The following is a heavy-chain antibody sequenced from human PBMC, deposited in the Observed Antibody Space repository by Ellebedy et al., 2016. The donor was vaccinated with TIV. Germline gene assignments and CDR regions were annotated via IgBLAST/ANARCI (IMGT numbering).Heavy chain of an antibody. CDR2: TYLRSKWYN. Sequence: SQTLSLTCVISGDTISNKTVAWAWIRQSSSRGLEWLGRTYLRSKWYNDYAVSVRNRVTINADTTKNHFSLQLNSVTPEDTAVYYCARSPQSLGRAYDVWGLGTLVTVSS. J-gene: IGHJ3*01. D-gene: IGHD7-27*01. CDR1: GDTISNKTVA. V-gene: IGHV6-1*01. CDR3: ARSPQSLGRAYDV.